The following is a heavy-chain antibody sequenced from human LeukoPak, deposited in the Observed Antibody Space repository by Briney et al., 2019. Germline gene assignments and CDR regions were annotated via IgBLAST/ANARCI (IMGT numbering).Heavy chain of an antibody. CDR1: GGSISCYY. V-gene: IGHV4-59*01. J-gene: IGHJ4*02. Sequence: SETLSLTCTVSGGSISCYYWTWIRQPPGQGLECIGFINYSGSTNYNPSLKSRVTMSVDTSKDQFSLRLSSVTAADTAVYYGARRTSGWEANYFDYWGQGALVTVSS. CDR3: ARRTSGWEANYFDY. CDR2: INYSGST. D-gene: IGHD6-19*01.